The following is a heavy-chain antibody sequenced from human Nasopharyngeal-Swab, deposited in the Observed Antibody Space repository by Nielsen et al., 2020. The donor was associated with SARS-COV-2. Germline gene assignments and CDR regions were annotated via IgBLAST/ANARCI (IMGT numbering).Heavy chain of an antibody. CDR1: DDSITGGDYY. J-gene: IGHJ4*02. Sequence: SETLSLTCNVSDDSITGGDYYWSWVRQSAGKGLEWLGCVYFTGGAFFNPSLRSRLTMSLDTAKRQFFLNLRSVTAADTAVYYCARSLRSFDSWGRGIMVTVSS. CDR3: ARSLRSFDS. CDR2: VYFTGGA. V-gene: IGHV4-30-4*01.